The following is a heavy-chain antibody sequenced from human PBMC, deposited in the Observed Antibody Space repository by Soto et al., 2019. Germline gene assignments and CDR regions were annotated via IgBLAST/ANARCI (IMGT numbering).Heavy chain of an antibody. CDR2: IFSNDDK. Sequence: SGPTLVNPTQTLTLTCTFSGFSLSTSGVGVGWIRQPPGKALEWLAHIFSNDDKSYSTSLKSRLTISKDTSRSQVVLTMTNMDPVDSATYYCALIKDCSRTDCYLASFDPWGQGTLVTVSS. J-gene: IGHJ5*02. D-gene: IGHD2-2*01. CDR1: GFSLSTSGVG. CDR3: ALIKDCSRTDCYLASFDP. V-gene: IGHV2-26*01.